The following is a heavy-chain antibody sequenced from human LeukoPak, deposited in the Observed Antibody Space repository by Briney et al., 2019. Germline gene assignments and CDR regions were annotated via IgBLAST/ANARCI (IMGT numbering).Heavy chain of an antibody. CDR1: GFTFSSYA. CDR3: ANRPRYCSSTSCYVY. Sequence: GGSLRLSCAASGFTFSSYAMSWVRQAPGKGLEWVSAISGSGGSTYYADSVKGRFTISRDNSKNTLYLQMNSLRAEDTAVYYCANRPRYCSSTSCYVYWGQGTLVTVSS. D-gene: IGHD2-2*01. CDR2: ISGSGGST. J-gene: IGHJ4*02. V-gene: IGHV3-23*01.